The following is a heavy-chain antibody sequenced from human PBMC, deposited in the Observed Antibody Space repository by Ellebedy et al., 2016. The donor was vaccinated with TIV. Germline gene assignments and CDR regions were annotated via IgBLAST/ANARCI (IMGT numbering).Heavy chain of an antibody. CDR3: ASRPNGDYHFLDY. CDR1: GLIVSSHY. J-gene: IGHJ4*02. V-gene: IGHV3-66*01. D-gene: IGHD4-17*01. Sequence: GESLKISCAASGLIVSSHYMSWVRQGPGKGLEWVSIIYSGGGTYYEDSVKGRFTISRDSSKNTLYLQMNSLRVEDTAVYYCASRPNGDYHFLDYWGQGTLVTVSS. CDR2: IYSGGGT.